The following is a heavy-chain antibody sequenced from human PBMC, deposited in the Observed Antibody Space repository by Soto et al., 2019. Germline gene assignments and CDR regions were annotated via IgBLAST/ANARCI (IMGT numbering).Heavy chain of an antibody. CDR1: GFTFSSYA. D-gene: IGHD6-6*01. V-gene: IGHV3-23*01. Sequence: GGSLRLSCAASGFTFSSYAMSWVRQAPGKGLEWVSAISGSGGSTYYADSVKGRFTISRDNSKNTLYLQMNSLRAEDTAVYYCAKREGELVRYHNWFDPWGQGTLVTVSS. J-gene: IGHJ5*02. CDR3: AKREGELVRYHNWFDP. CDR2: ISGSGGST.